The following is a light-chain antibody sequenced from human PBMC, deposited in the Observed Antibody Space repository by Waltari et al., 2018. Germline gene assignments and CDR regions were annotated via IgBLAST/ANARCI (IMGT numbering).Light chain of an antibody. V-gene: IGKV4-1*01. CDR2: WAS. J-gene: IGKJ4*01. Sequence: DIVMTQSPESLAVSLGERATINCKSSQSVLYRSANKNYLAWYQQKPGQPPKLLIYWASTRESGVPDRFSGSGSGTDFTLTISSLQAEDVAVYYCQQYYSTPLTFGGGTKVEIK. CDR3: QQYYSTPLT. CDR1: QSVLYRSANKNY.